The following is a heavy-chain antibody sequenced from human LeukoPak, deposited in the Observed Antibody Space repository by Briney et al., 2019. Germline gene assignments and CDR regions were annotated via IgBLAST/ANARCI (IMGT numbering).Heavy chain of an antibody. V-gene: IGHV1-69*13. CDR2: IIPIFGTA. D-gene: IGHD5-18*01. CDR3: ARGGKRGYSYGPYFDY. J-gene: IGHJ4*02. Sequence: GASVKVSCKASGGTFSSYAISWVRQAPGQGLEWMGGIIPIFGTANYAQKFQGRVTITADESTSTAYMELSSLRSEDTAVYYCARGGKRGYSYGPYFDYWGQGTLVTVSS. CDR1: GGTFSSYA.